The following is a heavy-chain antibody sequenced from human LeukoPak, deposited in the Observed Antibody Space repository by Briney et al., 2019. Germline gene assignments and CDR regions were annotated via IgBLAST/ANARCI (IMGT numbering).Heavy chain of an antibody. V-gene: IGHV3-15*05. Sequence: GGSLRLSCAASGFTFSNAWMSWVRQAPGKGLEWVGRIKSKTDGGTTDYAAPVKGRFTISRDDSKSTLYLQMNSLRDEDTAVYYCVKDRTREGNRLFEHWGQGTLVTVSS. CDR2: IKSKTDGGTT. D-gene: IGHD1-1*01. J-gene: IGHJ4*02. CDR1: GFTFSNAW. CDR3: VKDRTREGNRLFEH.